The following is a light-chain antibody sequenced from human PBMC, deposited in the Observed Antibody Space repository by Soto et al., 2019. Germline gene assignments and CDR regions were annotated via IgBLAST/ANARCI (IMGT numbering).Light chain of an antibody. J-gene: IGLJ3*02. V-gene: IGLV2-14*01. CDR1: SSDVGGYNY. Sequence: QSVPTQPASVSGSPGQSITDSCTGTSSDVGGYNYVSWYQQHPGKAPKLMIYEVSNRPSGVSNRFSGSKSGNTASLTISGLQAEDEADYYCSSYTSSSTRVFGGETKLTVL. CDR2: EVS. CDR3: SSYTSSSTRV.